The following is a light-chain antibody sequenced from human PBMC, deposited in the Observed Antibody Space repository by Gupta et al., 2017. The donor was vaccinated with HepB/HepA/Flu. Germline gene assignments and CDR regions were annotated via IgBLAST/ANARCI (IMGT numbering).Light chain of an antibody. J-gene: IGKJ5*01. CDR1: QSVYSY. CDR2: DAT. V-gene: IGKV3-11*01. CDR3: QQRYNWPPIT. Sequence: EIVLTQSPATLSFSPGERATLSCRASQSVYSYLAWYQQKPGQAPRLLIYDATNRATGIPARFSGSGSGTDFTLTISGLEPEDFAVYYCQQRYNWPPITFGQGTRLEIK.